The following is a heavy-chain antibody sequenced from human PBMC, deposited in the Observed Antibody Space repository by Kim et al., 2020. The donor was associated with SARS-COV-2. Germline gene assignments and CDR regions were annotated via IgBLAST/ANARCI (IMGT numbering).Heavy chain of an antibody. CDR3: NWGQLSKSGVGFDY. CDR1: GFTFNNAW. V-gene: IGHV3-15*01. D-gene: IGHD7-27*01. Sequence: GGSLRLSCAASGFTFNNAWMNWVRQAPGKGLEWVGRIKSKIDGGTTHYAAPVKGRFTISRDDSKSTLFLQMKSLKTEDTAVYYCNWGQLSKSGVGFDYWG. J-gene: IGHJ4*01. CDR2: IKSKIDGGTT.